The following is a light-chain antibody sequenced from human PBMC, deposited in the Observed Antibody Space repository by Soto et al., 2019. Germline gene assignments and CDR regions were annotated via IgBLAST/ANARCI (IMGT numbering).Light chain of an antibody. Sequence: QSVLTQPPSASGSPGQPVTISCTGTSSDVSGYNYVSWYQHHPGKAPKLIIYEVYKRPSGVPDRFSGSKSGNTAALTVSGLQAEGEADYYCSSYVGTNSYVFGTGTKVTVL. J-gene: IGLJ1*01. CDR3: SSYVGTNSYV. CDR1: SSDVSGYNY. V-gene: IGLV2-8*01. CDR2: EVY.